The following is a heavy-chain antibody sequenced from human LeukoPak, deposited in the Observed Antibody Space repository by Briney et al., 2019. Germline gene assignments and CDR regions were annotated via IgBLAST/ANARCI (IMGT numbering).Heavy chain of an antibody. D-gene: IGHD6-6*01. Sequence: SETLSLTCTVSGGSISGYYWSWIRQPPGKGLEWIGHIYYTRSTSYNPSLKSRVTISVDTSKNQFSLKLSYVNAADTAVYYCARYISSGLDYWGQGTLVTVHS. V-gene: IGHV4-59*08. CDR1: GGSISGYY. CDR3: ARYISSGLDY. CDR2: IYYTRST. J-gene: IGHJ4*02.